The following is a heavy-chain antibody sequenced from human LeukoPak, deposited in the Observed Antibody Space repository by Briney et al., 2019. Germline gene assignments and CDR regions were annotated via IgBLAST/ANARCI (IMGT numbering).Heavy chain of an antibody. Sequence: GVSLRLSCATSGFTFRTYWMYWVRQAQGKGLVWVSSISSSSSYIYYAVSVKGRFTISRDNAKNSLYLQMNSLRAEDTAVYYCARDAYGSGQPLDYWGQGTLVTVSS. CDR2: ISSSSSYI. CDR1: GFTFRTYW. CDR3: ARDAYGSGQPLDY. V-gene: IGHV3-21*01. D-gene: IGHD3-10*01. J-gene: IGHJ4*02.